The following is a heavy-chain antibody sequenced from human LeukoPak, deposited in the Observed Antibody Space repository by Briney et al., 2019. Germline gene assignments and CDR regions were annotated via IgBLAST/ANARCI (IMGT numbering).Heavy chain of an antibody. CDR1: GFTFSSYS. D-gene: IGHD6-13*01. V-gene: IGHV3-23*01. Sequence: PGGSLRLSCAASGFTFSSYSMNWVRQAPGKGLEWVSAISGSGGSTYYADSVKGRFTISRDNSKNTLYLQMNSLRAEDTAVYYCATSIAAAGTGIAAFDIWGQGTMVTVSS. CDR2: ISGSGGST. J-gene: IGHJ3*02. CDR3: ATSIAAAGTGIAAFDI.